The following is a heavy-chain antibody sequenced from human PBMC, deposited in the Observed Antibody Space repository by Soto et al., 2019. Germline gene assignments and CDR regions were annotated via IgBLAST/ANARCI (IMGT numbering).Heavy chain of an antibody. Sequence: QVQLQESGPGLVKPSQTLSLTCTVSGGSISSGDYYWSWIRQSPGKGLEWIGYIHYSGITFYNPSLKSRVTMSVGTSKNQFSLKLTSVTAADTAVYYWATYVVVTAIGMGWFDPWGQGTLVTVSS. CDR2: IHYSGIT. CDR3: ATYVVVTAIGMGWFDP. CDR1: GGSISSGDYY. J-gene: IGHJ5*02. V-gene: IGHV4-30-4*01. D-gene: IGHD2-21*02.